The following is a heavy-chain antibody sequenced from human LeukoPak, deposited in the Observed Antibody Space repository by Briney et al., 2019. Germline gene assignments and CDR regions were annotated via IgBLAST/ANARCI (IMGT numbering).Heavy chain of an antibody. Sequence: PGGSLRLSCAASGFTFSSYAMHWVRQAPGKGLEWVAVISYDGSNKYYADSVKGRFTISRDNSKNTLYPQMNSLRAEDTAVYYCARDGSSGWTWYFDYWGQGTLVTVSS. CDR3: ARDGSSGWTWYFDY. D-gene: IGHD6-19*01. V-gene: IGHV3-30-3*01. CDR1: GFTFSSYA. CDR2: ISYDGSNK. J-gene: IGHJ4*02.